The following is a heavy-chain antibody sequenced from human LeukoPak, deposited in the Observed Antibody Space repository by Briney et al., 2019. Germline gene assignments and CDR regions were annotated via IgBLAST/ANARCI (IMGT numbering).Heavy chain of an antibody. CDR3: ARAPDGYTLSGTFDY. V-gene: IGHV1-46*01. J-gene: IGHJ4*02. D-gene: IGHD5-24*01. CDR1: GYTFTSYY. Sequence: GASVKVSCKASGYTFTSYYMHWVRQAPGQGLEWMGIINPSGGSTSYAQKFQGRVTMTRDTSTSTVYMELSSLRSEDTAVYYCARAPDGYTLSGTFDYWGQGTLVTVSS. CDR2: INPSGGST.